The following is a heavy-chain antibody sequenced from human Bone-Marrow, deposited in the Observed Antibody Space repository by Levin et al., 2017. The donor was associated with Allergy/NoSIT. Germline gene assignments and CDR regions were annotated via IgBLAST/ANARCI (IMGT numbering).Heavy chain of an antibody. CDR1: GGSTSGYY. D-gene: IGHD3-10*01. CDR3: ARGRMYYSGLGHRCGMDV. J-gene: IGHJ6*02. CDR2: MYASGST. Sequence: SETLSLTCTVSGGSTSGYYWSWIRQPPGKGLEWIGYMYASGSTNYNASLKSRVTMSVDSSKNQFSLSLSSVTAAETPVYYCARGRMYYSGLGHRCGMDVWGQGTTVIVS. V-gene: IGHV4-59*01.